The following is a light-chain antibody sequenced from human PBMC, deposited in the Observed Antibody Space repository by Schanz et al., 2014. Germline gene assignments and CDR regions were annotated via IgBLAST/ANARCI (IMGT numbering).Light chain of an antibody. CDR2: DVT. Sequence: QSALTQPASVSGSPGQSITISCTGSSSDVGGYDYVSWYQQHPGKAPELMIYDVTNRPSGVSNRFSGSKSGNTASLTISGLQAEDEADYYCCSYAGTYTWEFGGGTKLTVL. V-gene: IGLV2-14*01. CDR1: SSDVGGYDY. J-gene: IGLJ3*02. CDR3: CSYAGTYTWE.